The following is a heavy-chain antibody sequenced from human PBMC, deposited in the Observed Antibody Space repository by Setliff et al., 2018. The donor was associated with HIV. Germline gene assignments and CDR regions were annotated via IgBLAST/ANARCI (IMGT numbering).Heavy chain of an antibody. D-gene: IGHD2-15*01. CDR3: VRGLGSEFDY. CDR2: ISYDGSDR. J-gene: IGHJ4*02. CDR1: GFSFRNYG. Sequence: GGSLRLSCAASGFSFRNYGMHWVRQAPGKGLEWVAFISYDGSDRYYGDSVRGRFTISRDKSKNTLYLQMNSLKIEDTAVYYCVRGLGSEFDYWGQGTLVTVSS. V-gene: IGHV3-30*12.